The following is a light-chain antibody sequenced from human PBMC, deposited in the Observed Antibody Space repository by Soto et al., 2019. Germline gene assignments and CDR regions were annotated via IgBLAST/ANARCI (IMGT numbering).Light chain of an antibody. V-gene: IGLV2-23*01. CDR2: EGT. Sequence: QSVLTQPASVSGSPGQSITISCTGTSSDVGSYKFVSWYQQHPGKAPKLIIYEGTKRPSGISSRFSGSKSSNTASLTISGLQPEYEADYYCCSYAGTSTQVFGTASKLTVL. CDR3: CSYAGTSTQV. CDR1: SSDVGSYKF. J-gene: IGLJ1*01.